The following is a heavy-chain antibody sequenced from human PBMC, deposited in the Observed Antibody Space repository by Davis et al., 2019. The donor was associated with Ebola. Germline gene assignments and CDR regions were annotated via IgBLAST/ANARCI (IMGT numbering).Heavy chain of an antibody. CDR3: ARDPSEGNYYDFWSGYPSWFDP. Sequence: GESLKISCAASGFTFSSYSMNWVRQAPGKGLEWVSSISSSSSYIYYADSVKGRFTISRDNAKNSLYLQMNSLRAEDTAVYYCARDPSEGNYYDFWSGYPSWFDPWGQGTLVTVSS. D-gene: IGHD3-3*01. V-gene: IGHV3-21*01. CDR2: ISSSSSYI. CDR1: GFTFSSYS. J-gene: IGHJ5*02.